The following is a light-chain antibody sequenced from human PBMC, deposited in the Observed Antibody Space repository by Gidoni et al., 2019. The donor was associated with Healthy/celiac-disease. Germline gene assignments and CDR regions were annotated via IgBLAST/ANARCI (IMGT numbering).Light chain of an antibody. V-gene: IGLV1-40*01. CDR1: SSNIGAGYD. CDR3: QSYDSSLSGSDWV. J-gene: IGLJ3*02. Sequence: QSVLTQPPSVSGAPGKRVTSSCTGSSSNIGAGYDVHWYQQLPGTAPKLLIYGNSNRPAGVPDRFSGSKSGTSASLAITGLQAEDEADYYCQSYDSSLSGSDWVFGGGTKLTVL. CDR2: GNS.